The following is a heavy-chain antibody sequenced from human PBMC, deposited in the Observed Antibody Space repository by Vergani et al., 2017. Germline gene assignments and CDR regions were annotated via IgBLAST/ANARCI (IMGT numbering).Heavy chain of an antibody. CDR1: GGSISSSSYY. D-gene: IGHD3-10*01. Sequence: QVQLQESGPGLVKPSQTLSLTCTVSGGSISSSSYYWGWIRQPPGKGLEWIGSIYYSGSTYYNPSLKSRVTISVDTSKNQFSLKLSSVTAADTAVYYCAGGSGSHLGGFDPWGQGTLVTVSS. V-gene: IGHV4-39*07. CDR2: IYYSGST. J-gene: IGHJ5*02. CDR3: AGGSGSHLGGFDP.